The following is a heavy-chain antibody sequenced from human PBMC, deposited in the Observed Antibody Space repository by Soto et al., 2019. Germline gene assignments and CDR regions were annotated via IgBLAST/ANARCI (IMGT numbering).Heavy chain of an antibody. D-gene: IGHD2-2*01. CDR1: GFTFSSYA. J-gene: IGHJ6*02. V-gene: IGHV3-30-3*01. CDR3: ARDSCISTSCYRYYYYGMDV. CDR2: ISYDGSNK. Sequence: QVQLVESGGGVVQPGRSLRLSCAASGFTFSSYAMHWVRQAPGKGLEWVAVISYDGSNKYYADSVKGRFTISRDNSENTLYLQMNSLRAEDTAVYYCARDSCISTSCYRYYYYGMDVWGQGTTVTVSS.